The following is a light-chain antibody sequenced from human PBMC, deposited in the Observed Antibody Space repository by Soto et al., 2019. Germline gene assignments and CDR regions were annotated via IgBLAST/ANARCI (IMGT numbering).Light chain of an antibody. CDR3: QQYNSYAIT. V-gene: IGKV1-5*03. CDR2: KAS. J-gene: IGKJ5*01. CDR1: QSISSW. Sequence: DIQMTQSPSTLSASVGDRVTITCRASQSISSWLAWYQQKPGKAPKLLIYKASSLESGVPSRFSGSGSGTEFTLTISSLQPDDVATDYCQQYNSYAITFGQGTRLEIK.